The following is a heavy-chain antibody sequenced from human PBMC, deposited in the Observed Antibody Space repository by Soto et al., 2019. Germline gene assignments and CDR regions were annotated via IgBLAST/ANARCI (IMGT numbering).Heavy chain of an antibody. CDR2: IYPGDSDT. CDR1: GSRFTSYW. CDR3: ASQYCSSNSCYFDY. V-gene: IGHV5-51*01. J-gene: IGHJ4*02. Sequence: GESLKISCQGSGSRFTSYWIGWVRPMPGRGPEWMGIIYPGDSDTRYSPSFQGQVTMSADKSISTAYLQWSSLKASGTAMYYCASQYCSSNSCYFDYWGQGTLVTVSS. D-gene: IGHD2-2*01.